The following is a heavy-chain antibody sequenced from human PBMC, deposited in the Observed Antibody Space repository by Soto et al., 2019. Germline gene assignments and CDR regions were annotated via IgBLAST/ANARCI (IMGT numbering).Heavy chain of an antibody. J-gene: IGHJ4*02. V-gene: IGHV3-72*01. CDR2: TRNKANSYTT. D-gene: IGHD1-26*01. Sequence: GGSLRLSCAASGFTFSDHYMDWVRQAPGKGLEWVGRTRNKANSYTTEYAASVKGRFTISRDDSKNSLYLQMNSLKTEDTAVYYCARGQGLVGATLPDFFDYWGQGTLVTVSS. CDR1: GFTFSDHY. CDR3: ARGQGLVGATLPDFFDY.